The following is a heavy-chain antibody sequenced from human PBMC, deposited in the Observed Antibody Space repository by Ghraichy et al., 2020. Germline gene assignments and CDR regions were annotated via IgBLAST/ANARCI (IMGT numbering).Heavy chain of an antibody. V-gene: IGHV4-30-2*01. CDR1: GSSVSRGGYS. J-gene: IGHJ4*02. CDR3: VRGVMI. D-gene: IGHD3-10*01. Sequence: LSLTCAVSGSSVSRGGYSWNWIRQAPGMGFEWIGYVYDSGNTYYNPSLRSRVTVSLDRTSNSFSLKLTSVTAADTAVYYCVRGVMIWGQGILVTVSS. CDR2: VYDSGNT.